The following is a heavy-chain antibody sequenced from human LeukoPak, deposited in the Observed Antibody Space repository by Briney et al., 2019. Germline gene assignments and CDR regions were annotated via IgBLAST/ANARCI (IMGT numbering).Heavy chain of an antibody. CDR2: ISPTSHT. V-gene: IGHV3-48*02. D-gene: IGHD2-2*01. Sequence: PGGSLRLSCAASGFTFSDSSMNWVRQGPGKGLEWLSYISPTSHTLYADSVKGRFTISRDNAKNSLYLQMNSLRDEDTAVYYCASPRSPALYYYDYWGQGTLVTVSS. J-gene: IGHJ4*02. CDR1: GFTFSDSS. CDR3: ASPRSPALYYYDY.